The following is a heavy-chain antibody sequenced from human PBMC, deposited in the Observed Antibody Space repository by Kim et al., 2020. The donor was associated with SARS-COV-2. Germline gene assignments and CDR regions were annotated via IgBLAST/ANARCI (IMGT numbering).Heavy chain of an antibody. CDR2: IYYSGST. D-gene: IGHD5-18*01. CDR1: GGSISSYY. V-gene: IGHV4-59*13. CDR3: ARANSYDDAFDI. J-gene: IGHJ3*02. Sequence: SETLSLTCTVSGGSISSYYWSWIRQPPGKGLEWIGYIYYSGSTNYNPSLKSRVTISVDTSKNQFSLKLSSVTAADTAVYYCARANSYDDAFDIWGQGTMVTVSS.